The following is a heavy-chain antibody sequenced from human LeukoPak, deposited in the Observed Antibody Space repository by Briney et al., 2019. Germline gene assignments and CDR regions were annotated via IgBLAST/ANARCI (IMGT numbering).Heavy chain of an antibody. V-gene: IGHV3-7*03. CDR3: ARELYGSGSYYWYGMDV. Sequence: GGSLRLSCAASGFIFSTYWMMWARQAPGKGLEWVAHMKGDGSEIHYVDSVKGRFTISRDNSKNTLYLQMNSLRAEDTAVYYCARELYGSGSYYWYGMDVWGQGTTVTVSS. CDR1: GFIFSTYW. CDR2: MKGDGSEI. D-gene: IGHD3-10*01. J-gene: IGHJ6*02.